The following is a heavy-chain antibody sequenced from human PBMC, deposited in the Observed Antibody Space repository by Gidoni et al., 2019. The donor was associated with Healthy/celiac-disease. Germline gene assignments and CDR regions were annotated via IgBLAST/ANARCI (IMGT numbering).Heavy chain of an antibody. CDR2: ISSNGGST. V-gene: IGHV3-64*01. CDR3: ARDRFAPPPFGELRLSPYYYYGMDV. Sequence: EVQLVESGGGLVQPGGSLRLSCAASGFPFSTHAMHWVRKAPGKELEYVSAISSNGGSTYYANSVKGRSTISRDNSKNTLYLQMGSLRAEDMAVYYCARDRFAPPPFGELRLSPYYYYGMDVWGQGTTVTVSS. D-gene: IGHD3-10*01. CDR1: GFPFSTHA. J-gene: IGHJ6*02.